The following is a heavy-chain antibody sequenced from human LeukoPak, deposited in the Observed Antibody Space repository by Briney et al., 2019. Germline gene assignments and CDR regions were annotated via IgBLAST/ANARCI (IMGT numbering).Heavy chain of an antibody. J-gene: IGHJ4*02. CDR2: IYGGGNT. D-gene: IGHD3-10*01. V-gene: IGHV3-66*01. CDR1: GFTVSANY. Sequence: GGSLRLSCAASGFTVSANYMSWVRQAPGKGLEWVSIIYGGGNTYYADSVKGRFTISRDNSKNTLYLQTNSLRAEDTAVYYCARSLITMVRGVIGGDYFDYWGQGTLVTVSS. CDR3: ARSLITMVRGVIGGDYFDY.